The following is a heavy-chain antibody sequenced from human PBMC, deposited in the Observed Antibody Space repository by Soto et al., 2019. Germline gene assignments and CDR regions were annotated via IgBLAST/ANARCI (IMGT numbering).Heavy chain of an antibody. Sequence: GGSLRLSCAASGFTFSSYSMNWVRQAPGKGLEWVSYISSSSSTIYYADSVKGRFTISRDNAKNSLYLQMNSLRDEDTAVYYCARDRITMIVVVITPRHYGMDVWGQGTTVTVSS. D-gene: IGHD3-22*01. V-gene: IGHV3-48*02. J-gene: IGHJ6*02. CDR3: ARDRITMIVVVITPRHYGMDV. CDR2: ISSSSSTI. CDR1: GFTFSSYS.